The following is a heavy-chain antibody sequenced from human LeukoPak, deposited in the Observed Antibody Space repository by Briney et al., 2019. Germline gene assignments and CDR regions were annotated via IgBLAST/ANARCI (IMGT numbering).Heavy chain of an antibody. J-gene: IGHJ4*02. CDR1: GFTFDDYA. CDR2: ISWNSGSI. CDR3: AKDLRPSWMLYPGVDY. D-gene: IGHD2-8*01. Sequence: GGSLRLSCAASGFTFDDYAMHWVRQAPGKGLEWVSGISWNSGSIGYADSVKGRFTISRDNAKNSLYLQMSSLRAEDTALYYCAKDLRPSWMLYPGVDYWGQGTLVTVSS. V-gene: IGHV3-9*01.